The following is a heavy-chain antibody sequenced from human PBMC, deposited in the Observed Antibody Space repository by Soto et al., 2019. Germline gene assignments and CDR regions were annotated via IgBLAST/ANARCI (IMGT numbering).Heavy chain of an antibody. CDR3: AREEHDFWIRYYSGFDP. CDR1: GYTFTGYY. CDR2: INPNSGGT. Sequence: ASVKVSCKASGYTFTGYYMHWVRQAPGQGFEWMGWINPNSGGTNYAQKFQGWVTMTRDTSISTAYMELSRLRSDDTAVYYCAREEHDFWIRYYSGFDPWGKGTLVTLSS. V-gene: IGHV1-2*04. J-gene: IGHJ5*02. D-gene: IGHD3-3*01.